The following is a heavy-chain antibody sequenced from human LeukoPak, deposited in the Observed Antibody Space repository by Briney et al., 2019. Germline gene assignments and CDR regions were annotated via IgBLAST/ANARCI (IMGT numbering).Heavy chain of an antibody. CDR1: GYSFGTLW. V-gene: IGHV5-51*01. Sequence: GESLKISFEGSGYSFGTLWSGWVRQMPGKGLEWMGIIYPDDSDIRYSPSFQGQVTMAADKSIRTAYLHWSSLKASDTAMYYCARGKREFPGSGSYSTHFEYWGQGTLVTVSS. J-gene: IGHJ4*02. CDR3: ARGKREFPGSGSYSTHFEY. CDR2: IYPDDSDI. D-gene: IGHD3-10*01.